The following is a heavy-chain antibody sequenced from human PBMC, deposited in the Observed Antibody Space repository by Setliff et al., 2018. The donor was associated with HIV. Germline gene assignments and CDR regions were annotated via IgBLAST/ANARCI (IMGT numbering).Heavy chain of an antibody. CDR3: TTIKSYGAFDF. CDR2: IKTKTDVGTT. J-gene: IGHJ4*02. D-gene: IGHD5-18*01. CDR1: GFTFTFSSAW. Sequence: PGGSLRLSCTVSGFTFTFSSAWMNWVRQAPGKGLEWVGRIKTKTDVGTTDYAAPVKGRFTLSRNDSKNMLYLQMNSLKTEDTALYFCTTIKSYGAFDFWGQGALVTVSS. V-gene: IGHV3-15*01.